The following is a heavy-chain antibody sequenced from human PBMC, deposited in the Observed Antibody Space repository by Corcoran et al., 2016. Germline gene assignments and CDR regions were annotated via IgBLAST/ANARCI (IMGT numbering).Heavy chain of an antibody. J-gene: IGHJ3*02. Sequence: QVQLQESGPGLVKPSETLSLTCIVSGGSFSSYYWNWIRQPPGKGLEWIGYIYYTGTTTYNPSLKSRVTMSVDTSKNQFSLMLSSVTSADTAVYYCARDTYSSGLDAFDIWGQGTMVTVSS. CDR1: GGSFSSYY. CDR3: ARDTYSSGLDAFDI. D-gene: IGHD6-19*01. V-gene: IGHV4-59*01. CDR2: IYYTGTT.